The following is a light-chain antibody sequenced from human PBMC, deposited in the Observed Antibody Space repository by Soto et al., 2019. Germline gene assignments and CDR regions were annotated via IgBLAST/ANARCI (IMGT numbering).Light chain of an antibody. CDR1: QSVGSN. J-gene: IGKJ1*01. CDR2: DAS. V-gene: IGKV3-15*01. Sequence: EIVMTQSPATLSVSPGERVTLSCRARQSVGSNLAWYQQTPGQAPRVVIYDASTRATVIPARFSGSGSGTEFTLTISSLQSEDFATYYCQQSYSTLWTFGQGTKVEIK. CDR3: QQSYSTLWT.